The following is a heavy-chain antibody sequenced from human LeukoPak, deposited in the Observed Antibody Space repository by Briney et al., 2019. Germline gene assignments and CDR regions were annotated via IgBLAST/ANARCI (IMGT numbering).Heavy chain of an antibody. D-gene: IGHD2-15*01. Sequence: ASVKVSCKVSGYTLTELSMHWVRQAPGKGLEWMGGFDPEDGETIYAQKFQGRVTMTEDTSTDTAYMELSSLRSEDTAVYYCATLSGSSSMVTRYYFDYWGQGTLVTVSS. J-gene: IGHJ4*02. CDR3: ATLSGSSSMVTRYYFDY. V-gene: IGHV1-24*01. CDR2: FDPEDGET. CDR1: GYTLTELS.